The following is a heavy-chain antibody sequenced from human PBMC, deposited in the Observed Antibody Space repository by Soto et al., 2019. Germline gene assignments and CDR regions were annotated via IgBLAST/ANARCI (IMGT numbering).Heavy chain of an antibody. J-gene: IGHJ4*02. V-gene: IGHV4-61*01. CDR1: GGSVSSGSYY. D-gene: IGHD6-6*01. CDR2: IYYSGST. CDR3: AREYSSSSSFDY. Sequence: PSETLSLTCTVSGGSVSSGSYYWSWIRQPAGKGLEWIGYIYYSGSTNYNPSLKSRVTISVDTSKNQFSLKLSSVTAADTAVYYCAREYSSSSSFDYWGQGTLVTVSS.